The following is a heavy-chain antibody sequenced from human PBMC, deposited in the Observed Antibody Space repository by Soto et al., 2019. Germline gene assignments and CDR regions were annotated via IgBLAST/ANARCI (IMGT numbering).Heavy chain of an antibody. D-gene: IGHD1-1*01. V-gene: IGHV1-69*05. J-gene: IGHJ3*02. CDR3: AGPFETTYDAFDI. CDR2: IIPIFGTA. CDR1: GGTFSSYA. Sequence: SVKVSCKASGGTFSSYAISWVRQAPGQGLEWMGGIIPIFGTANYAQKFQGRVTITTDKSTSTAYMELSSLRSEDTAVYYCAGPFETTYDAFDIWGQGTMVTVSS.